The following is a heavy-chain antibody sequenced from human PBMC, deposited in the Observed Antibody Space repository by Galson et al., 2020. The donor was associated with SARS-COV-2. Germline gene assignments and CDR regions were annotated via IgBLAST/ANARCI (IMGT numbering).Heavy chain of an antibody. V-gene: IGHV4-31*03. CDR3: ARSVASSGYFFDF. CDR2: ISYSGNT. CDR1: GGSVRSNSYY. D-gene: IGHD6-13*01. J-gene: IGHJ5*01. Sequence: SETLSLTCTVAGGSVRSNSYYWSWVRQHPEKGLEWIGYISYSGNTYTNPSLKSRGSISVDTTNNQFYLKLTSLTAADTAVYFCARSVASSGYFFDFWGQGVLVTVS.